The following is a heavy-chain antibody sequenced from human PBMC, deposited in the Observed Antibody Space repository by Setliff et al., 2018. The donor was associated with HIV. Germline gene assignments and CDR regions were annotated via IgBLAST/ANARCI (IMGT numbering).Heavy chain of an antibody. J-gene: IGHJ4*02. D-gene: IGHD3-10*01. V-gene: IGHV1-69*13. CDR3: GRGVLYGLSEY. CDR1: GGAFNNYA. CDR2: IIPMFGTP. Sequence: SVKVSCKASGGAFNNYAFNWVRQVPGQGLEWVGGIIPMFGTPSYAQNFQGRVTITADESTNTAYLEVNSLTYEDAAIYYCGRGVLYGLSEYWGPGSLVTVSS.